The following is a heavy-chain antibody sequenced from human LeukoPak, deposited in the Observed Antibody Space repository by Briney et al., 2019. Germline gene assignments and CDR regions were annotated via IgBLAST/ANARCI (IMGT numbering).Heavy chain of an antibody. CDR3: ATLKGYCTTASCDY. CDR1: GYTFTGYY. J-gene: IGHJ4*02. Sequence: VASVKVSCKASGYTFTGYYIHWVRQAPGQGLEWMGWINPNSGGTNYAQKFQGRVTLTRDTSISTAYMEFSSLISDDTAVYYCATLKGYCTTASCDYWGQGTLVTVSS. D-gene: IGHD2-8*01. V-gene: IGHV1-2*02. CDR2: INPNSGGT.